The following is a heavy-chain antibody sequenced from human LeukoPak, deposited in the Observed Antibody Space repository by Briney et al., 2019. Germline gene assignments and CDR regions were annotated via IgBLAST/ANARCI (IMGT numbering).Heavy chain of an antibody. J-gene: IGHJ4*02. CDR2: ISGSGGST. CDR1: GSTFSSYA. V-gene: IGHV3-23*01. CDR3: AKDPRYYDSSGPPFDY. Sequence: PGGSLRLSCVASGSTFSSYAMSWVRQAPGKGLEWVSAISGSGGSTYYADSVKGRFTISRDNSKNTLYLQMNSLRAEDTAVYYCAKDPRYYDSSGPPFDYWGQGTLVTVSS. D-gene: IGHD3-22*01.